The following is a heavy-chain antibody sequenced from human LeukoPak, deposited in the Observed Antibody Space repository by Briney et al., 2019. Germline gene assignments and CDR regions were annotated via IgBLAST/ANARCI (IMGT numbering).Heavy chain of an antibody. CDR1: GGSFSGYY. Sequence: SETLSLTCAVYGGSFSGYYWSWIRQPPGKGLEWIGYIYYSGSTNYNPSLKSRVTISVDTSKNQFSLKLSSVTAADTAVYYCARASPPHYYFDYWGQGTLVTVSS. CDR3: ARASPPHYYFDY. J-gene: IGHJ4*02. CDR2: IYYSGST. V-gene: IGHV4-59*01.